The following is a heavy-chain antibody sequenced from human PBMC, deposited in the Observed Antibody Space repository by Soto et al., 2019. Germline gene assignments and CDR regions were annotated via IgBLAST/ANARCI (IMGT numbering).Heavy chain of an antibody. CDR3: ARTGTYHRFWSGDY. CDR1: GGSISSSNW. J-gene: IGHJ4*02. CDR2: IYHSGST. Sequence: SETLSLTCAVSGGSISSSNWWSWVRQPPGKGLEWIGEIYHSGSTNYNPSLKSRVTISVDKSKNQFSLKLNSMTAADTAVYFCARTGTYHRFWSGDYWGLGTLVTVSS. D-gene: IGHD3-3*01. V-gene: IGHV4-4*02.